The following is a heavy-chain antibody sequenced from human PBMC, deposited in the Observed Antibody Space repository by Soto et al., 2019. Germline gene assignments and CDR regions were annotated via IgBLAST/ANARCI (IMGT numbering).Heavy chain of an antibody. Sequence: QVQLQESGPGLVKPSETLSLTCSVSGGSIGSYYWSWIRQPPGKGLEWIGYIYYSGSTNYNPSLKSRVTISVDTPNTQFSLKLSSVTAADTAVYYCARGGWRQIDYWGQGTLVTVSS. CDR1: GGSIGSYY. CDR3: ARGGWRQIDY. J-gene: IGHJ4*02. D-gene: IGHD3-3*01. V-gene: IGHV4-59*08. CDR2: IYYSGST.